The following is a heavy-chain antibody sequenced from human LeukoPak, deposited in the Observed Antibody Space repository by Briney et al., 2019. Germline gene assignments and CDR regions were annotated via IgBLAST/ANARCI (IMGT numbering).Heavy chain of an antibody. D-gene: IGHD3-3*01. CDR2: ISAYNGNT. Sequence: EASVKVSCKASGYTFTSYGISWVRQALGQGREWMGWISAYNGNTNYAQKLQGRVTMTTDTFTSTAYMELRRLRSDDTAVYYCARDSVVGAFFGVVITGMDVWGQGTTVTVSS. V-gene: IGHV1-18*01. CDR1: GYTFTSYG. CDR3: ARDSVVGAFFGVVITGMDV. J-gene: IGHJ6*02.